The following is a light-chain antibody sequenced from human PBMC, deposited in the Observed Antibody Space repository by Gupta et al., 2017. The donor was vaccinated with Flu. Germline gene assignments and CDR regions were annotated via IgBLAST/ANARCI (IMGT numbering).Light chain of an antibody. CDR1: NIGSES. CDR2: DND. CDR3: HVWDTSDDRPV. V-gene: IGLV3-21*02. J-gene: IGLJ1*01. Sequence: SYVLTQPPSVSVAPGQTARISCEGNNIGSESVHWYQSKPGQAPVLVVYDNDDRPSGIPERLSGSKSGDTATLTITKVEAGDETDYYCHVWDTSDDRPVFGTGAKVTVL.